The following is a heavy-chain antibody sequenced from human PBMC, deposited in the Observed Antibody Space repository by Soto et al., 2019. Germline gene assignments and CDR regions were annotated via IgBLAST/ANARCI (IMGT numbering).Heavy chain of an antibody. D-gene: IGHD5-18*01. CDR2: IVGSGGST. Sequence: PGGSLRLSCAASGFTFSSYAIIWVRLAPGKGLERVSAIVGSGGSTYYADSVKGRFTISRDNSKNTLYLQMNRLRAEDTAVYYFAKTNFGIQLWHRIWGQASLVTVPS. J-gene: IGHJ4*02. V-gene: IGHV3-23*01. CDR3: AKTNFGIQLWHRI. CDR1: GFTFSSYA.